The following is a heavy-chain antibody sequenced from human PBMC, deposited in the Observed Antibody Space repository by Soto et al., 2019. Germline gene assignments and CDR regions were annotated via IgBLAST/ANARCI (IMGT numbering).Heavy chain of an antibody. CDR3: ARLTYTTVWSRHFDV. J-gene: IGHJ4*02. CDR2: ISHSGNT. V-gene: IGHV4-4*02. Sequence: QVQLQESGPGRVKPSGTLSLTCVVSGAPISGNNWWSWVRQAPGKGLEWIGEISHSGNTNYNPSFRTRLSISVDKSKSQVSLTLTSVTAADTAVYYCARLTYTTVWSRHFDVWGQGTLVSVS. D-gene: IGHD3-9*01. CDR1: GAPISGNNW.